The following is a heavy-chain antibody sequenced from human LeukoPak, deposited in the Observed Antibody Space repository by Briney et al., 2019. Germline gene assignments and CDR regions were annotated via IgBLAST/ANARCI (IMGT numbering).Heavy chain of an antibody. D-gene: IGHD2-2*01. CDR3: ARETYCTSTNCPIGYYFDY. Sequence: GGSLRLSCAASGFTFSSYSMNWVRQAPGKGLEWVSSISSSSSYIYYADSVKGRFTISRDNAKNSLYLQMNSLRAEDTAVYYCARETYCTSTNCPIGYYFDYWGQGTLVTVSS. CDR1: GFTFSSYS. J-gene: IGHJ4*02. V-gene: IGHV3-21*01. CDR2: ISSSSSYI.